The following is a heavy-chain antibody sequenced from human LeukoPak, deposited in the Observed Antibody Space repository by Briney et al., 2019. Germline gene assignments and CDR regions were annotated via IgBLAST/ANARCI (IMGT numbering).Heavy chain of an antibody. V-gene: IGHV1-24*01. CDR3: ATVPRTGYYPYYYYMDV. CDR2: FDPEDGET. J-gene: IGHJ6*03. D-gene: IGHD3-9*01. CDR1: GYTLTELS. Sequence: ASVKVSCKVSGYTLTELSMHWVRQAPGKGREWMGGFDPEDGETIYAQKFQGRVTMTEDTSTDTAYMELSSLRSEDTAVYYCATVPRTGYYPYYYYMDVWGKGTTVTVSS.